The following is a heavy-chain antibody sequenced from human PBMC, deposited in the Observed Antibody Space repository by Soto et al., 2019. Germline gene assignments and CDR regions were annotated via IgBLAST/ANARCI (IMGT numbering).Heavy chain of an antibody. CDR2: IIPFFNTS. CDR1: GDTFSSYA. D-gene: IGHD1-26*01. Sequence: QVQLVQSGAEVKKPGSSVKVSCKASGDTFSSYAISWVRQAPGQGLDWMGGIIPFFNTSNYAQKFQGRVTISADESTSTADMELSSLRSEDTAMYYCARESSYGGNPVAFDYWGQGTLVTVSS. J-gene: IGHJ4*02. CDR3: ARESSYGGNPVAFDY. V-gene: IGHV1-69*01.